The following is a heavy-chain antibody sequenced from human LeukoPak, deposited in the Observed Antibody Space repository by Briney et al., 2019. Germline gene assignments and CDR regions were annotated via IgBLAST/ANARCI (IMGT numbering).Heavy chain of an antibody. V-gene: IGHV1-18*01. J-gene: IGHJ4*02. Sequence: ASVNVSCKASGYTFTSYGIGWVRQAPGQGLEWMGWITSYNGNANYAQKLQGRVTMTTDTSTSTAYMELRSLRSDDTAVYYCARGPYSGNFGPYYFDYWGQGNLVTVSS. CDR3: ARGPYSGNFGPYYFDY. CDR1: GYTFTSYG. CDR2: ITSYNGNA. D-gene: IGHD1-26*01.